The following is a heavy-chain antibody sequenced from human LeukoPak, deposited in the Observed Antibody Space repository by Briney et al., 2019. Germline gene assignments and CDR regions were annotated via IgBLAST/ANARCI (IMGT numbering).Heavy chain of an antibody. J-gene: IGHJ3*02. Sequence: SETLSLTCTVSGCSISSSSYYWGWIRQPPGKGLEWIGSIYYCGRTYYNPSRKSRVTISPDTSNHTFSLKLRSVTAAHTPVYYCARGRKMYYAFWSPNSGAFAIWGQGTMVTVSS. CDR2: IYYCGRT. V-gene: IGHV4-39*07. D-gene: IGHD3-3*01. CDR1: GCSISSSSYY. CDR3: ARGRKMYYAFWSPNSGAFAI.